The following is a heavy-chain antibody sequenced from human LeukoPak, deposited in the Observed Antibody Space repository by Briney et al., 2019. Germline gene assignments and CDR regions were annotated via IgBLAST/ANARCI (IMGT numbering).Heavy chain of an antibody. D-gene: IGHD3-22*01. Sequence: GGSLRLSCAASGFTFSSYGMSWVRQAPGKGLEWVSAISGSGGSTYYADSVKGRFTISRDNSKNTLYLQMNSLRAEDTAEYYCAKDLYDSSGYYWGVFDYWGQGTLVTVSS. CDR3: AKDLYDSSGYYWGVFDY. V-gene: IGHV3-23*01. CDR2: ISGSGGST. J-gene: IGHJ4*02. CDR1: GFTFSSYG.